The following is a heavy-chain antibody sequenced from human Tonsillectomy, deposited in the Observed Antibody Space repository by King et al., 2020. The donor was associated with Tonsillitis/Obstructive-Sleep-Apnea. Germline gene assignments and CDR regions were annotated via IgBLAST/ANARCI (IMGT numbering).Heavy chain of an antibody. CDR3: ARGRRDRFTIFGVVIIPVWFDP. J-gene: IGHJ5*02. CDR2: ISSSSSTI. CDR1: GFTFSSYS. D-gene: IGHD3-3*01. V-gene: IGHV3-48*02. Sequence: QLVQSGGGLVQPGGSLRLSCAASGFTFSSYSMNWVRQAPGKGLEWVSYISSSSSTIYYADSVKGRFTISRDNAKNSLYLQMNSLRDEDTAVYYYARGRRDRFTIFGVVIIPVWFDPWGQGTLVTVSS.